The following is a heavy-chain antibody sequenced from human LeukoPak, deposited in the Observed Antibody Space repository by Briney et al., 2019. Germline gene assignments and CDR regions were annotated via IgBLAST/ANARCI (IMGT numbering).Heavy chain of an antibody. CDR2: IYYSGST. J-gene: IGHJ3*02. CDR1: GGSISSYY. D-gene: IGHD6-19*01. V-gene: IGHV4-59*01. CDR3: ARDRSSGWQGAFDM. Sequence: SETLSLTCTVSGGSISSYYWSWIRQPPGKGLEWIGYIYYSGSTNYNPSLKSRVTISVDTSKNQFSLKLSSVTAADTAVYYCARDRSSGWQGAFDMWGQGTKVTVSS.